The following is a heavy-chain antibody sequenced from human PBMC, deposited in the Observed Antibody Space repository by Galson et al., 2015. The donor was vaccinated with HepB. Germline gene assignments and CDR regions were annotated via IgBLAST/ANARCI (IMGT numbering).Heavy chain of an antibody. CDR3: ARGGIAVTSWFDP. CDR1: GYTFTSYY. Sequence: QSGAEVKKPGESLKISCKASGYTFTSYYMHWVRQAPGQGLEWMGIINPSGGSTSYAQKFQGRVTMTRDTSTSTVYMELSSLRSEDTAVYYCARGGIAVTSWFDPWGQGTLVTVSS. J-gene: IGHJ5*02. CDR2: INPSGGST. V-gene: IGHV1-46*01. D-gene: IGHD6-19*01.